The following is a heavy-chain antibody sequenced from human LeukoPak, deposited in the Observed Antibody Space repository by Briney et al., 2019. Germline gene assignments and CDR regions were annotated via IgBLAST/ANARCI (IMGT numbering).Heavy chain of an antibody. D-gene: IGHD3-16*01. CDR1: GSSISSYY. CDR3: ARGAWGHFDC. V-gene: IGHV4-59*01. Sequence: SETLSLTCTVSGSSISSYYWGWIRQPPGKGLEWIGYISYTGSTNYNPSLKGRVTISVDTSKNQFSLKLSSVTAADTAVYYCARGAWGHFDCWGQGSLVTVSS. CDR2: ISYTGST. J-gene: IGHJ4*02.